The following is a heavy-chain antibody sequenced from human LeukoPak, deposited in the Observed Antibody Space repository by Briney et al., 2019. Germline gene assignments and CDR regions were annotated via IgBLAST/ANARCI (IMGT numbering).Heavy chain of an antibody. J-gene: IGHJ4*02. V-gene: IGHV3-30*02. Sequence: GGSLRLSCAASGFTFSSYGMHWVRQAPGKGLEWVAFIRYDGSNKYYADSVKGRFTISRDNSKHTLYLQMNSLRAEDTAVYYCAKDRGVVVPAAAPNFDYWGQGTLVTVSS. CDR3: AKDRGVVVPAAAPNFDY. D-gene: IGHD2-2*01. CDR2: IRYDGSNK. CDR1: GFTFSSYG.